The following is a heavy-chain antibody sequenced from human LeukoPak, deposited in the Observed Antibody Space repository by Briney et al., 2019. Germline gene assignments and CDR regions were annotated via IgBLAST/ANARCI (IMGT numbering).Heavy chain of an antibody. V-gene: IGHV1-18*01. CDR3: AREGSLHDSGDYYPSWFDP. CDR2: ISAYNGKT. CDR1: GFTFNTYG. D-gene: IGHD3-22*01. Sequence: ASVKVSCKTSGFTFNTYGIAWVRQAPGQGLEWMGWISAYNGKTDYAQNLQDRVTMTTDTSTTTAYMELRSLRSDDTAVYYCAREGSLHDSGDYYPSWFDPWGQGTLVTVSS. J-gene: IGHJ5*02.